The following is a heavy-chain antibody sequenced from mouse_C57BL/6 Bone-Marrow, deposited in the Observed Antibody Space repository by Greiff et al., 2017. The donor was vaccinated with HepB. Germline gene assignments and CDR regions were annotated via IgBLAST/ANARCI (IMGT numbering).Heavy chain of an antibody. J-gene: IGHJ3*01. V-gene: IGHV1-4*01. D-gene: IGHD1-1*01. CDR3: ARGGGSRSWFAY. CDR2: INPSSGYT. CDR1: GYTFTSYT. Sequence: QVQLQQSGAELARPGASVKMSCKASGYTFTSYTMHWVKQRPGQGLEWIGYINPSSGYTKYNQKFKDKATLTADKSSSTAYMQLSSLTSEDSAVYYCARGGGSRSWFAYWGQGTLVTVSA.